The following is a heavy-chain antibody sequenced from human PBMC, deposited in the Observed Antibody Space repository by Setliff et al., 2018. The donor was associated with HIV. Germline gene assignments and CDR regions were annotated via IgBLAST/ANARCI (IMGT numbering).Heavy chain of an antibody. CDR1: GDSISSGYY. Sequence: SETLSPTCSVSGDSISSGYYWTWIRQPPGKGLEWIGEISHGGSTSYNPSLKSRVTISLDTSKNQFSLNLTSVTAADTAVYYCARLGEFWSQGSLVTVSS. D-gene: IGHD3-16*01. J-gene: IGHJ4*02. CDR3: ARLGEF. CDR2: ISHGGST. V-gene: IGHV4-34*01.